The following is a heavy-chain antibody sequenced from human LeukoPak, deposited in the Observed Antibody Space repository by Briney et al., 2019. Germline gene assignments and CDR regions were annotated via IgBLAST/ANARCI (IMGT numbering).Heavy chain of an antibody. Sequence: SQTLSLTCTVSGGSISSSAYHWSWFRQHPGKGLEWIGYIYYTGRTYYSPSIKSRVSISLDTSKNQFSMNLSSLTAAQPAVYYCARPSATGATFFDYWGQGTLVTVSS. CDR2: IYYTGRT. CDR3: ARPSATGATFFDY. CDR1: GGSISSSAYH. V-gene: IGHV4-31*03. J-gene: IGHJ4*02. D-gene: IGHD1-26*01.